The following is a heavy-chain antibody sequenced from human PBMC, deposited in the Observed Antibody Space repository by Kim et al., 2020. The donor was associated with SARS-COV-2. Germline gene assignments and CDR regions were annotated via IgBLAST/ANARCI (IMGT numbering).Heavy chain of an antibody. V-gene: IGHV4-31*03. CDR2: IYYSGST. Sequence: SETLSLTCTVSGGSISSGGYYWSWIRQHPGKGLEWIGYIYYSGSTYYNPSLKSRVTISVDTSKNQFSLKLSSVTAADTAVYYCARDKTCPREGGDCYSPAFDIWGQGTMVTVSS. CDR1: GGSISSGGYY. CDR3: ARDKTCPREGGDCYSPAFDI. D-gene: IGHD2-21*01. J-gene: IGHJ3*02.